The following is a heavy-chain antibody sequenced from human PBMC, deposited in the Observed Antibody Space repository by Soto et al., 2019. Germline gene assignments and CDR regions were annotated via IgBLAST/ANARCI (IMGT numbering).Heavy chain of an antibody. D-gene: IGHD1-1*01. CDR1: GFTFSNYG. CDR2: ISYDGNVA. CDR3: VKEGPITNWYFDY. J-gene: IGHJ4*02. V-gene: IGHV3-30*18. Sequence: GGSLRLSCAASGFTFSNYGMHWVRQAPGKGLEWVIVISYDGNVAYYADSVKGRFTISRDNSKNTLYLQMNSLRTEDTAMYYCVKEGPITNWYFDYWGQGTLVTVSS.